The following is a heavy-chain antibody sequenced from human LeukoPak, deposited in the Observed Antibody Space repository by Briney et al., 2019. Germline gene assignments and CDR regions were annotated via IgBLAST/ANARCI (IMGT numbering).Heavy chain of an antibody. CDR1: GFTLSSSA. CDR2: ISGSGART. Sequence: GGSLRLSCATSGFTLSSSAMSWVRQAPGKGLEWVSTISGSGARTYYADSLKGQFPIYRDNSKDTLYLQMHSLGAEETAVYYCAKLGPRGSYFFDHLGQGTLVTVSS. J-gene: IGHJ4*02. CDR3: AKLGPRGSYFFDH. D-gene: IGHD3-16*01. V-gene: IGHV3-23*01.